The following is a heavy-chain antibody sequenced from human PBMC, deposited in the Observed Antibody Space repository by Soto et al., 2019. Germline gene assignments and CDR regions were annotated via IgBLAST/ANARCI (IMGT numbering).Heavy chain of an antibody. J-gene: IGHJ6*02. CDR3: ASPLRYFDDYYYGMDV. CDR1: GFTFSSYA. Sequence: PGGSLRLSCAASGFTFSSYAMSWVRQAPGKGLEWVSAISDSAGSTYYADSVKGRFTISRDNSKNTLYLQMSSLRAEDTAVYFCASPLRYFDDYYYGMDVWGQGTTVTVSS. V-gene: IGHV3-23*01. D-gene: IGHD3-9*01. CDR2: ISDSAGST.